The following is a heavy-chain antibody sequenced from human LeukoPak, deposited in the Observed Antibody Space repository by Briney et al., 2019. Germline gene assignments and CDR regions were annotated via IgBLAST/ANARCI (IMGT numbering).Heavy chain of an antibody. CDR2: ISWNSGSI. Sequence: GGSLRLSCAASGFTFDDYAMHWVRQAPGKGLEWVSGISWNSGSIGYADSVKGRFAISRDNSKNTLYLQMNSLRAEDTAVYYCAKDYYNILTGYYKGHYFDYWGQGTLVTVSS. CDR1: GFTFDDYA. V-gene: IGHV3-9*01. CDR3: AKDYYNILTGYYKGHYFDY. D-gene: IGHD3-9*01. J-gene: IGHJ4*02.